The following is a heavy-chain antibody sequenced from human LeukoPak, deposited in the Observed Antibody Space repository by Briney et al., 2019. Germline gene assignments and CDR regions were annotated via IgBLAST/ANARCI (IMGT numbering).Heavy chain of an antibody. CDR3: ASLGGYGYGNY. J-gene: IGHJ4*02. Sequence: PGRSLRLSCAASGFTFSGYAMHWVRQAPGKELEWVAVISYDGSNKYYADSVKGRFTISRDNSKNTLYLQMNSLRAEDTAVYYCASLGGYGYGNYWGQGTLVTVSS. D-gene: IGHD5-12*01. CDR2: ISYDGSNK. CDR1: GFTFSGYA. V-gene: IGHV3-30-3*01.